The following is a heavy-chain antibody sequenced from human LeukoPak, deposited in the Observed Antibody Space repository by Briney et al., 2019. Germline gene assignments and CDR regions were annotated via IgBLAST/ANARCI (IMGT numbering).Heavy chain of an antibody. CDR1: GFTVSSSY. Sequence: GGSLRLSCAASGFTVSSSYISWVRQAPGKGLEWVSVIYAGDSTYYADSMKGRFIISRDNSKNTVYLQMDSLRAEDTAVYYCARSYTHYDFWSGYTYQNYFDPWGQGTLVTVSS. CDR2: IYAGDST. V-gene: IGHV3-53*01. J-gene: IGHJ5*02. CDR3: ARSYTHYDFWSGYTYQNYFDP. D-gene: IGHD3-3*01.